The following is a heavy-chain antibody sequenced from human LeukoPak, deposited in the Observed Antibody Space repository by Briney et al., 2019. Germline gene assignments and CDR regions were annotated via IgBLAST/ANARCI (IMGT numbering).Heavy chain of an antibody. D-gene: IGHD3-3*01. J-gene: IGHJ4*02. Sequence: SETLSLTCTVSGGSISSYYWSWIRQPPGKGLEWIGYIYYSGSTYYNPSLKSRVTISVDTSKNQFSLKLSSVTAADTAVYYCARAENFWSGSIDYRGQGTLVTVSS. CDR2: IYYSGST. CDR3: ARAENFWSGSIDY. V-gene: IGHV4-59*08. CDR1: GGSISSYY.